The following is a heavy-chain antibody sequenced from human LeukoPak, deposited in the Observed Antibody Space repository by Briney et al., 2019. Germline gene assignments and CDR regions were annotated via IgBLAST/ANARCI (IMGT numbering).Heavy chain of an antibody. Sequence: PGGSLRLSCAASGFTFSSYSMNWVRQAPGKGLEWVSYISSSSSTIYYADSVKGRFTISRDNSRNTLYLQMNSLRTEDTAVYYCAKEYDSGGYGANLDYWGQGTLVTVSS. V-gene: IGHV3-48*01. CDR2: ISSSSSTI. CDR1: GFTFSSYS. CDR3: AKEYDSGGYGANLDY. D-gene: IGHD3-10*01. J-gene: IGHJ4*02.